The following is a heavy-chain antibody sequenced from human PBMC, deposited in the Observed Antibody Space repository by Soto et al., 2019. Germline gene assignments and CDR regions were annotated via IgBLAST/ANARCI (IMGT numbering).Heavy chain of an antibody. V-gene: IGHV3-43*01. Sequence: GGSLRFSCAASGFTFHDYTMHWVRQAPGKGLEWVSLISWDGGSTYYADSVKGRFTISRDNSKNSLYLQMNSLRTEDTALYYCAKDIIAARPYYYYGLDVWGQGTTVTVSS. CDR3: AKDIIAARPYYYYGLDV. CDR1: GFTFHDYT. CDR2: ISWDGGST. J-gene: IGHJ6*02. D-gene: IGHD6-6*01.